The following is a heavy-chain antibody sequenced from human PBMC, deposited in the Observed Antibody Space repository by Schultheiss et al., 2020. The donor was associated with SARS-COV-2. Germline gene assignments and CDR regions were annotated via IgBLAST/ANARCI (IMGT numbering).Heavy chain of an antibody. D-gene: IGHD1-26*01. Sequence: GGSLRLSCAASGFTFSSHAMSWVRQAPGKGLEWVSGISGAGAGTYYADAVKGRFTISRDNSKNTVHLQMNSLRAEDTAVYYCAKRVGGVGAPSNSYFDYWGQGTLVTVSS. CDR2: ISGAGAGT. V-gene: IGHV3-23*01. J-gene: IGHJ4*02. CDR1: GFTFSSHA. CDR3: AKRVGGVGAPSNSYFDY.